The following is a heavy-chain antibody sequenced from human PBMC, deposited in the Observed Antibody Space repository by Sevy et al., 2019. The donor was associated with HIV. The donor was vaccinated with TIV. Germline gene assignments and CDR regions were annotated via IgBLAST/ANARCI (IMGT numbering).Heavy chain of an antibody. J-gene: IGHJ4*02. V-gene: IGHV5-51*01. CDR3: ARQYCSSTSCTLGIDY. CDR2: IYPGDSDT. CDR1: GYSFTSYW. Sequence: GESLKISCKGSGYSFTSYWIGRVRQMPGKGLEWMGIIYPGDSDTRYSPSFQGQVTISADKSISTAYLQWSSLKASDTAMYYCARQYCSSTSCTLGIDYWGQGTLVTVSS. D-gene: IGHD2-2*01.